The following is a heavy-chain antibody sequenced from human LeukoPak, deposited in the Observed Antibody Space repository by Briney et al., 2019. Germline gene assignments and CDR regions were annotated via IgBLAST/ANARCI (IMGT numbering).Heavy chain of an antibody. Sequence: ASVKVSCKASGYTFTNFGISWVRQAPGQGLEWMGWIRAYNGNTNYAQKFQARVTMTTDTSTNTVYMELRSLGSDDTAVYWCARDEDQWPSDYWGQGTLVTVSS. J-gene: IGHJ4*02. D-gene: IGHD6-19*01. CDR2: IRAYNGNT. V-gene: IGHV1-18*01. CDR3: ARDEDQWPSDY. CDR1: GYTFTNFG.